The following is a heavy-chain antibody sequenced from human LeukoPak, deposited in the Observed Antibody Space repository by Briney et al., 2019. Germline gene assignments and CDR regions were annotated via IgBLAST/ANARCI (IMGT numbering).Heavy chain of an antibody. D-gene: IGHD3-9*01. CDR1: GFTFSSYA. V-gene: IGHV3-23*01. Sequence: GGSPRLSCAASGFTFSSYAMSWVRQAPGKGLEWVSAISGSGGSTYYADSVKGRFTISRDNSKNTLYLQMNSLRAEDTAVYYCAKSEDIFRDFDYWGQGTLVTVSS. J-gene: IGHJ4*02. CDR2: ISGSGGST. CDR3: AKSEDIFRDFDY.